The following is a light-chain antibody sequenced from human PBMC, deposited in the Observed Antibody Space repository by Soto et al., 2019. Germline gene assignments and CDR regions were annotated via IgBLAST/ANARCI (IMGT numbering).Light chain of an antibody. CDR2: STS. CDR1: QVIGNP. J-gene: IGKJ1*01. Sequence: DIKMTQFPSSLSASVGDRVTVTCRASQVIGNPYIGWYQQKVGRPPKRLIYSTSTLQSGVPSRFSGSGSGTEFSLAISSLQPEDSATYYCLQYWDYSWTFGQGTKVEMK. V-gene: IGKV1-17*01. CDR3: LQYWDYSWT.